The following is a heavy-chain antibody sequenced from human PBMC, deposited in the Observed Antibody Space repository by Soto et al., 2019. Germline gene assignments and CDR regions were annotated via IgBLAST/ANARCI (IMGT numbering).Heavy chain of an antibody. D-gene: IGHD1-26*01. Sequence: QVQLVQSGAEVKKPGSSVKVSCKASGGTFSSYAISWVRQAPGQGLERMGGIIPIFGTANYAQKFQGRVTITADESTSTAYMELSSLRSEDTAVYYCASRDLSGSYVRLQFDYWGQGTLVTVSS. J-gene: IGHJ4*02. CDR3: ASRDLSGSYVRLQFDY. CDR1: GGTFSSYA. CDR2: IIPIFGTA. V-gene: IGHV1-69*01.